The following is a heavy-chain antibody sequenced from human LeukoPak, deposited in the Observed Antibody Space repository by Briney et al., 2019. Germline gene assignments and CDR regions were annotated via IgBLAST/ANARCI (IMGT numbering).Heavy chain of an antibody. CDR2: IYHTGIT. CDR1: GYSISSGDY. Sequence: SETLSLTCSVSGYSISSGDYWAWIRQPPGRGLQWIGIIYHTGITYYTPSLKSRVTISVDTSKNQFSLKLSSVTAADTAVYYGAKTAKTGDGSDWGQGTLVTVSS. D-gene: IGHD7-27*01. J-gene: IGHJ4*02. CDR3: AKTAKTGDGSD. V-gene: IGHV4-38-2*02.